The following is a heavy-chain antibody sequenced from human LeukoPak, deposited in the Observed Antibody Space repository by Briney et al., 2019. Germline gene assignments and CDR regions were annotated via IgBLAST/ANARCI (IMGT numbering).Heavy chain of an antibody. D-gene: IGHD3-3*01. CDR3: ARDRAHYDFWSGSSSYYYYYMYV. Sequence: SETLSLTCTVSGGSISSGSYYWSWIRQPAGKGLEWIGRIYTSGSTNCNPSLKNRVTISVGTSKNQFSLKLSSVTAADTAVYYCARDRAHYDFWSGSSSYYYYYMYVWGKGTTVTVSS. V-gene: IGHV4-61*02. J-gene: IGHJ6*03. CDR1: GGSISSGSYY. CDR2: IYTSGST.